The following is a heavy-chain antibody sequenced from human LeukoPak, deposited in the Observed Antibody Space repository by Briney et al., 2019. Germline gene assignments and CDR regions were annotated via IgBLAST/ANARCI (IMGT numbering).Heavy chain of an antibody. CDR1: GGSISSGSYY. J-gene: IGHJ4*01. CDR3: ARDSDEQSFDY. V-gene: IGHV4-61*02. CDR2: IYTSGST. Sequence: PSETLSLTGTVSGGSISSGSYYWSWIRQPAGKGLEWIGRIYTSGSTNYNPSLKSRVTISVDTSKNQFSLKLSSVTAADTAVYYCARDSDEQSFDYWGHGTLVTVSS.